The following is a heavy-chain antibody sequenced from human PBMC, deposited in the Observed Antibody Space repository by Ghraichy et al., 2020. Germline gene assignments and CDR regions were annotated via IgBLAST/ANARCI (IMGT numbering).Heavy chain of an antibody. CDR2: INTDGSST. J-gene: IGHJ4*02. V-gene: IGHV3-74*01. D-gene: IGHD3-10*01. Sequence: GGSLRLSCAASGFTFSSYWMHWVRQAPWKGLVWVSRINTDGSSTTYADYVKGRFTISRDNAKNTLYLQMNSLRAEDTAVYFCERVLNAYYYDYWGQGTLVTVSS. CDR1: GFTFSSYW. CDR3: ERVLNAYYYDY.